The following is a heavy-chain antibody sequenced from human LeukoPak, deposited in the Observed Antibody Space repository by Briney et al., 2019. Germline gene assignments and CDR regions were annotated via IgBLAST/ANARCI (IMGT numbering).Heavy chain of an antibody. CDR2: IRGSGADT. CDR1: GLSFSSYA. Sequence: GGSLRLSCAASGLSFSSYAMNWVRQAPGKGLEWLSSIRGSGADTYYPDSVKGRFTISRDNSKYTLHLQMNSLRADDTAVYYCVKGINSGTYYYFDFWGQGTLVTVSS. J-gene: IGHJ4*02. V-gene: IGHV3-23*01. CDR3: VKGINSGTYYYFDF. D-gene: IGHD1-26*01.